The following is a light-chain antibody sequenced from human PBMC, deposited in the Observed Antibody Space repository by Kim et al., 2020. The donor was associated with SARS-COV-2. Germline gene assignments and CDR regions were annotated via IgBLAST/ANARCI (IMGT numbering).Light chain of an antibody. CDR1: QSISTY. V-gene: IGKV1-39*01. Sequence: DIQMTQSPSSLSASVGDRVTITCRASQSISTYLNWYQHKAGKAPKLLIYAASSLQSGVPSRFSGSRSGTDFTLTISSLQPEDFATYYCQESFGAPFTFGPGTKVDIK. J-gene: IGKJ3*01. CDR3: QESFGAPFT. CDR2: AAS.